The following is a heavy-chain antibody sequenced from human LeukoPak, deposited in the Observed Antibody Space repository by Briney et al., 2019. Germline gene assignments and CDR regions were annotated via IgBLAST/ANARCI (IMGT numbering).Heavy chain of an antibody. CDR3: ATDLGSLRGITSY. CDR2: FDPEDGET. D-gene: IGHD3-10*01. V-gene: IGHV1-24*01. Sequence: GASVKVSCKVSGYTLTELSMHWVRQAPGKGLEWMGGFDPEDGETIYAQKFQGRVTMTEDTSTDTAYMELSSLRPEDTAVYYCATDLGSLRGITSYWGQGTLVTVSS. J-gene: IGHJ4*02. CDR1: GYTLTELS.